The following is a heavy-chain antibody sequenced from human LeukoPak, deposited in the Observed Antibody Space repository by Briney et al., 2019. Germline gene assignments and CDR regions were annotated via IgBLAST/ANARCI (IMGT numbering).Heavy chain of an antibody. CDR2: ISSSSSYI. CDR3: AGDLYEWSRTLDY. CDR1: GFTFSSYS. Sequence: GGSLRLSCAASGFTFSSYSMNWVRQAPGKGLEWVSSISSSSSYIYYADSVKGRFTISRDNAKSSLYLQMNSLRAEDTAVYYCAGDLYEWSRTLDYLGQGTLVTVSS. V-gene: IGHV3-21*01. J-gene: IGHJ4*02. D-gene: IGHD3-3*01.